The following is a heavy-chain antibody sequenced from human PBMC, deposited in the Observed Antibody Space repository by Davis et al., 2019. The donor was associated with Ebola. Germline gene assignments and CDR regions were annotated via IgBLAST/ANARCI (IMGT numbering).Heavy chain of an antibody. Sequence: PGGSLRLSCAASGFTFSSYAMSWVRQAPGKGLEWISAISGSGGSTYYADSVKGRFTISRDNSKNTLYLQMNSLRAEDTAVYYCAKEYCSSTSCLEYYYYGMDVWGQGTTVTVSS. CDR3: AKEYCSSTSCLEYYYYGMDV. CDR2: ISGSGGST. V-gene: IGHV3-23*01. CDR1: GFTFSSYA. J-gene: IGHJ6*02. D-gene: IGHD2-2*01.